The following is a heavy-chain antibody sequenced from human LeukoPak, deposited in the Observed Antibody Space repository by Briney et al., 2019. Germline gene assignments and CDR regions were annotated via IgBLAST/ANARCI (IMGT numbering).Heavy chain of an antibody. CDR1: GYTFTSYG. D-gene: IGHD3-3*01. CDR2: ISAYNGNT. CDR3: ARNPDRITIFGVVYGAFDI. V-gene: IGHV1-18*01. Sequence: ASVKVSCKGSGYTFTSYGISWVRQAPGQGLEWMGWISAYNGNTNYAQKLQGRVTMTTDTSTSTAYMELRSLRSDDTAVYYCARNPDRITIFGVVYGAFDIWGQGTMVTVSS. J-gene: IGHJ3*02.